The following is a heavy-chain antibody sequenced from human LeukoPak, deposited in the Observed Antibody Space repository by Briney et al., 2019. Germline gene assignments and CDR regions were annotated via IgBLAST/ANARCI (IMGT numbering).Heavy chain of an antibody. CDR3: AKALELTAIFDY. D-gene: IGHD3-3*01. V-gene: IGHV3-23*01. J-gene: IGHJ4*02. CDR1: GFTFSSYA. CDR2: ISGSAGST. Sequence: GGSLRLSCAASGFTFSSYAMSWVRQAPGKGLEWVSAISGSAGSTYYADSVKGRCTISRDNSKNTLYLQMNSLRAEDTAVYYCAKALELTAIFDYWGQGAQVTVSS.